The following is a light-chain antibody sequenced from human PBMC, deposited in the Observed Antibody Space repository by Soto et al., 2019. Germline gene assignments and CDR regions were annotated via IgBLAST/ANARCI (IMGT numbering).Light chain of an antibody. CDR1: SGDVGGYNY. V-gene: IGLV2-8*01. Sequence: QSALTQPPSASGSPGQSVTISCTGTSGDVGGYNYVSWYQQHPGKAPKLMIYEVSKRPSGVPDRFSGSKSGNTASLTVSGLQAEDEADYYCSSYAGSTNLFXTGTKVTVL. CDR3: SSYAGSTNL. J-gene: IGLJ1*01. CDR2: EVS.